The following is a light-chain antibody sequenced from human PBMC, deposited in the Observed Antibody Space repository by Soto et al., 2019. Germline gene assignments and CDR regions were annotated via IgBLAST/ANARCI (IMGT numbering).Light chain of an antibody. CDR2: SNN. V-gene: IGLV1-44*01. CDR1: SSNIGSNT. J-gene: IGLJ2*01. CDR3: CSYAGSL. Sequence: QSVLTQPPSASGTPGQRVTISCSGSSSNIGSNTVNWYQQLPGTAPKLLIYSNNQRPSGVPDRFSGSKSGTSASLAISGLQSEDEADYYCCSYAGSLFGGGTKLTVL.